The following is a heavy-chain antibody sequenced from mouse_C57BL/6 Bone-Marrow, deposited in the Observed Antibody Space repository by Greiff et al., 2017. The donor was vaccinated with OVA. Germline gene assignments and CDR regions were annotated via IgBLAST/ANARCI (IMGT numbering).Heavy chain of an antibody. D-gene: IGHD2-12*01. CDR1: GFTFSDYG. J-gene: IGHJ4*01. CDR3: ARRLLLLRAYYYAMDY. Sequence: EVMLVESGGGLVKPGGSLKLSCAASGFTFSDYGMHWVRQAPEKGLEWVAYISSGSSTIYYADTVKGRFTISRDNAKNTLFLQMTSLRSKDTAMYYCARRLLLLRAYYYAMDYWGQGTSVTVSS. CDR2: ISSGSSTI. V-gene: IGHV5-17*01.